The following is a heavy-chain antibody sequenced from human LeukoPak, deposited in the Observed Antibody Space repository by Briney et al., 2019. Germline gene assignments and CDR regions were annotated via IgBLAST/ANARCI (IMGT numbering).Heavy chain of an antibody. CDR2: ISGGGTNT. Sequence: GGSLRLSCAASGFTFSSYAMTWVRQAPGKGLEWVSIISGGGTNTYYADSVKGRFTISRDNSKNTLYLQMNSLRAEDTAVYYCAKDLAVEYYDSSGYYSDSDYWGQGTLVTVSS. D-gene: IGHD3-22*01. CDR3: AKDLAVEYYDSSGYYSDSDY. V-gene: IGHV3-23*01. CDR1: GFTFSSYA. J-gene: IGHJ4*02.